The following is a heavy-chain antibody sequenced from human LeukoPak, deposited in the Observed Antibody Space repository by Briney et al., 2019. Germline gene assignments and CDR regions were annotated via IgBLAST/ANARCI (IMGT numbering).Heavy chain of an antibody. V-gene: IGHV1-8*01. CDR3: ARVPARGILTGYHDAFDI. CDR1: GYTFTSHD. J-gene: IGHJ3*02. Sequence: GASVKVSCKASGYTFTSHDINWVRQATGQGLEWMGWMNPNSGNTGYAQKFQGRVTMTRNTSISTAYMELSSLRSEDTAVYYCARVPARGILTGYHDAFDIWGQGTMVTVSS. D-gene: IGHD3-9*01. CDR2: MNPNSGNT.